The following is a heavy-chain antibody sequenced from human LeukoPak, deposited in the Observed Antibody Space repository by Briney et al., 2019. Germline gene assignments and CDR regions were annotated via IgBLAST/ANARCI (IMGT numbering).Heavy chain of an antibody. Sequence: ASVKVSCKASGYTFTSYDINWVRQATGQGLEWMGWMNPNSGNTGYAQKFQGRVTMTRNTSISTAYMELSSLRSEDTAVYYCARGAIVVVPAAIPRIGWFDPWGQGTLVTVSS. D-gene: IGHD2-2*01. V-gene: IGHV1-8*01. CDR1: GYTFTSYD. J-gene: IGHJ5*02. CDR2: MNPNSGNT. CDR3: ARGAIVVVPAAIPRIGWFDP.